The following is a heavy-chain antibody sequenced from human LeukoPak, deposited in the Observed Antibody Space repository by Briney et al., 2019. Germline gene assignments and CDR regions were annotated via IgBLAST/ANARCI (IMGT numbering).Heavy chain of an antibody. CDR3: ARDQYYYDSSGYYYRDFDY. Sequence: GGSLRLSCAASGFTFSSYSMNWVRQAPGKGLEWVSYISSSSTIYYADSVKGRFTISRDNAKNSLYLQMNSLRAEDTAVYYCARDQYYYDSSGYYYRDFDYWGQGTLVTVSS. V-gene: IGHV3-48*01. CDR2: ISSSSTI. J-gene: IGHJ4*02. CDR1: GFTFSSYS. D-gene: IGHD3-22*01.